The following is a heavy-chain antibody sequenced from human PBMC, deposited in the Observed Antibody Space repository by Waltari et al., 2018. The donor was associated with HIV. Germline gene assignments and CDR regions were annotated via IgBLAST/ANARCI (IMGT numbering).Heavy chain of an antibody. J-gene: IGHJ4*02. CDR3: ARALFGGSRGGYFDY. CDR2: IYSGGST. V-gene: IGHV3-53*01. D-gene: IGHD2-15*01. CDR1: GFIFSGNS. Sequence: EVQLVEPGGGLIQPGGSLGLSCAASGFIFSGNSLNWVRQAPGKGLEWVSVIYSGGSTYYADSVKGRFTISRDNSKNTLYLQMNSLRAEDTAVYYCARALFGGSRGGYFDYWGQGTLVTVSS.